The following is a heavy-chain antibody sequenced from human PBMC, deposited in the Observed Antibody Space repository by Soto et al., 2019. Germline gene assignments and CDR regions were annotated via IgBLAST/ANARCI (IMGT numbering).Heavy chain of an antibody. CDR3: AKDGAIAAADYFFDY. Sequence: LSLSCSASGFSVSNNYMSWVRQAPGKGLDWVSVVYTGGATYYADSVKGRFTISRDNSKNTVYLQMNSLRGEDTAVYYCAKDGAIAAADYFFDYWGQGSLVTVSS. CDR2: VYTGGAT. CDR1: GFSVSNNY. D-gene: IGHD6-13*01. J-gene: IGHJ4*02. V-gene: IGHV3-53*05.